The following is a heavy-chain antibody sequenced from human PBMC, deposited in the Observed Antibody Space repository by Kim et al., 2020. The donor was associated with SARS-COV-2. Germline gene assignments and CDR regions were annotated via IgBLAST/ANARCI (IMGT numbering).Heavy chain of an antibody. D-gene: IGHD6-13*01. CDR2: INPNSGGT. V-gene: IGHV1-2*06. CDR1: GYTFTGYY. Sequence: ASVKVSCKASGYTFTGYYMHWVRQAPGQGLEWMGRINPNSGGTNYAQKFQGRVTMTRDTSISTAYMELSRLRSDDTAVYYCARDFAAAAGNDYWGQGTLVTVSS. CDR3: ARDFAAAAGNDY. J-gene: IGHJ4*02.